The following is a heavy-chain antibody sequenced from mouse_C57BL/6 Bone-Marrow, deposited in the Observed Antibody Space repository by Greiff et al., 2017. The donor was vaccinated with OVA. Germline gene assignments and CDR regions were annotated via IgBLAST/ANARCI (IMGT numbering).Heavy chain of an antibody. CDR3: ARTFTTVSRDAMDY. V-gene: IGHV2-2*01. J-gene: IGHJ4*01. CDR1: GFSLTSYG. CDR2: IWSGGST. Sequence: VKLVESGPGLVQPSQRLSITCTVSGFSLTSYGVHWVRQSPGKGLEWLGVIWSGGSTDYNAAFISRLSISKDNSKSQVFFKMNSLQADDTAIYYCARTFTTVSRDAMDYWGQGTSVTVSS. D-gene: IGHD1-1*01.